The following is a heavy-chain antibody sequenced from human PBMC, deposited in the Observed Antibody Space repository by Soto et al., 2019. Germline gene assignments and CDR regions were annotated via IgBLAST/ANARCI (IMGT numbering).Heavy chain of an antibody. CDR3: ARVERGTATTVVDAFDI. Sequence: QVQLQQWGAGLLKPSETLSLTCAVYGGFVSSGSYYWSWIRQPPGKGLEWIGEMSHSGGTHFNPALKIRGTISVDTSKNQFSLKMSSVNAAGTALYYCARVERGTATTVVDAFDIWGPGTMVTVSS. J-gene: IGHJ3*02. CDR2: MSHSGGT. CDR1: GGFVSSGSYY. V-gene: IGHV4-34*01. D-gene: IGHD1-1*01.